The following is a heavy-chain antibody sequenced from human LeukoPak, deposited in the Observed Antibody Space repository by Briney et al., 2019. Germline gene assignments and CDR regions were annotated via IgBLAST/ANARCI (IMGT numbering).Heavy chain of an antibody. J-gene: IGHJ5*02. V-gene: IGHV1-46*01. CDR1: GSRFTSYY. D-gene: IGHD3-3*02. CDR3: ARDPISSNWPRGHFFDP. Sequence: ASVKIFCKASGSRFTSYYVNWVRQAPGQGLEWMGIINPNGGGTTYTGKFQGRVTMTRDTSTSTVYMELSSLRPDDTAVYYCARDPISSNWPRGHFFDPWGQGTLVTVSS. CDR2: INPNGGGT.